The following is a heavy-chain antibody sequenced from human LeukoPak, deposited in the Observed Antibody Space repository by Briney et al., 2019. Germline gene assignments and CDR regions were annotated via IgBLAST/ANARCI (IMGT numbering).Heavy chain of an antibody. Sequence: SETLSLTCSVSRGSISSGGHYWSWIRQRPGKGLEWMGYTYFTGSTYYNPSLQSRLIISADTSMTQFSLRLRSVTAADTAVYYCARVSFTYGPLDSWGPGILVTVSS. D-gene: IGHD4-17*01. J-gene: IGHJ4*02. CDR2: TYFTGST. CDR3: ARVSFTYGPLDS. V-gene: IGHV4-31*03. CDR1: RGSISSGGHY.